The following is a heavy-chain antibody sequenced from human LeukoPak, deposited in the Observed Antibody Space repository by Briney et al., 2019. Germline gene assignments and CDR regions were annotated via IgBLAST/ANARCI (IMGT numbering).Heavy chain of an antibody. CDR3: ARIEGSTFDY. J-gene: IGHJ4*02. CDR2: IYPGDSES. Sequence: GESLKISRKGSGYTFTSYWIGWVRQMPGKGLEWMGIIYPGDSESKYNPSLQGQVTISADKSISTAYLQWSSLEASDTAIYYCARIEGSTFDYWGQGTLVTVSS. CDR1: GYTFTSYW. V-gene: IGHV5-51*01.